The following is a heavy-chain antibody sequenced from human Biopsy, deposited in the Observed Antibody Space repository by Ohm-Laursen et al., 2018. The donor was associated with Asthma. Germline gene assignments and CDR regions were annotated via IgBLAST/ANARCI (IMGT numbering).Heavy chain of an antibody. CDR3: ARDRGIAAAGTEFDY. CDR1: GFTFRSYA. V-gene: IGHV3-30-3*01. CDR2: GGSYYDGGLK. J-gene: IGHJ4*02. D-gene: IGHD6-13*01. Sequence: RSLRLSCAASGFTFRSYAMHWVRQAPGKGLEWVAVGGSYYDGGLKYYADSVNGRFTVSRDDSKNTLYLQMNSLRAEDTAVYYCARDRGIAAAGTEFDYWGQGTLVTVSS.